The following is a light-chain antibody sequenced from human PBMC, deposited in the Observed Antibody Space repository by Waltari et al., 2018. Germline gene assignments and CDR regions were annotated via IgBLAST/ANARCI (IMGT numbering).Light chain of an antibody. Sequence: DIVMTQSPDSLAVSLGARATINCKSSQSVLYSSNNKNYLTWYQKKPGQPPKLLIYWASTRESGVPDRFSGSGSGTDFTLTISSLQAEDVAVYYCQQYYNTPFTFGPGTKVDVK. CDR3: QQYYNTPFT. CDR2: WAS. V-gene: IGKV4-1*01. J-gene: IGKJ3*01. CDR1: QSVLYSSNNKNY.